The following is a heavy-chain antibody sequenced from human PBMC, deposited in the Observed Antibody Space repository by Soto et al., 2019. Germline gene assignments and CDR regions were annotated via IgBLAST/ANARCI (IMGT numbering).Heavy chain of an antibody. D-gene: IGHD4-17*01. J-gene: IGHJ4*02. V-gene: IGHV1-18*01. CDR2: ISAYNGNT. CDR3: AREDDYGGNYYFDY. CDR1: GYTFTSYV. Sequence: SVKVSCKASGYTFTSYVISWVRQAPGQCLEWMGWISAYNGNTNYAQKFQGRVTMTTDTSTSTAYMELRSLRSDDTAVYYCAREDDYGGNYYFDYWGQGTLVSVSS.